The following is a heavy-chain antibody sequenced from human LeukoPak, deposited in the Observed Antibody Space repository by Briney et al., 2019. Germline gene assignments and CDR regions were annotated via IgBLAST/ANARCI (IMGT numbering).Heavy chain of an antibody. CDR3: ARESQTLDFDY. Sequence: PGRSLRLSCAASGFTFSSYGMHWVRQAPGKGLEWVAVIWYDGSKKYYADSVKGRFSISRDNSKNTLYLQMNSLRAEDTAVYYCARESQTLDFDYWGQGTLVIVSS. V-gene: IGHV3-33*01. CDR1: GFTFSSYG. J-gene: IGHJ4*02. CDR2: IWYDGSKK. D-gene: IGHD6-6*01.